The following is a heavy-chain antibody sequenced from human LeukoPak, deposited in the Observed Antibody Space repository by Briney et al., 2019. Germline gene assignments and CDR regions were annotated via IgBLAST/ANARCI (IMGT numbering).Heavy chain of an antibody. V-gene: IGHV4-38-2*02. CDR1: GYSINNDYY. D-gene: IGHD3-16*01. J-gene: IGHJ4*02. CDR2: VSPRGST. Sequence: SETLSLTCAVSGYSINNDYYWVWIRQPPGEGLEWIGSVSPRGSTFYNASLQSRASISVDTSKNLFSLKLISVTAADTATYFCARDADPGGLDYWGQGTLVTASS. CDR3: ARDADPGGLDY.